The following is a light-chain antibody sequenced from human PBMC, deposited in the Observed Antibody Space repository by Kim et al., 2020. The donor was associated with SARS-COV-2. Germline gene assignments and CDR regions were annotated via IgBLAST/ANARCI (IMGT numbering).Light chain of an antibody. J-gene: IGLJ3*02. Sequence: SVSLGQTAGMSCSGDKLGDKYVSWYQHKAGQSPELVIYEDNKRPSGIPERFFGSNSGNTATLTISGTQALDEADYYCQAWDNNIWVFGGGTQLTVL. V-gene: IGLV3-1*01. CDR3: QAWDNNIWV. CDR2: EDN. CDR1: KLGDKY.